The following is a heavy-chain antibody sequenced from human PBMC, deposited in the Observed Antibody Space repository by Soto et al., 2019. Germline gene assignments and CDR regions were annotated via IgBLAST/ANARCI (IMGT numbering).Heavy chain of an antibody. V-gene: IGHV3-33*01. CDR3: ARDTTRAMVRIYYGMDV. CDR2: IWYDGSNK. J-gene: IGHJ6*02. Sequence: QVQLVESGGGVGQPGRSLRLSCAASGFIFSTYGMHWVRQAPGKGLEWVAVIWYDGSNKYYADSVKGRFTISRDNSKNTLYLQMNSLRAEDTAVYYCARDTTRAMVRIYYGMDVWGQGTTVTVSS. CDR1: GFIFSTYG. D-gene: IGHD3-10*01.